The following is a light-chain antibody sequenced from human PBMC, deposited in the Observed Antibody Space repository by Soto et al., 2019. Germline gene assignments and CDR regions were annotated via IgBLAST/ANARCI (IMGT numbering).Light chain of an antibody. Sequence: EIVLTQSPGTLSLSPGERVTLSCRASRSVSSTYLAWYQQKPARAPRLLIYGASNRATGIPDRFSGSGSGTDFTLTISRLEPADFAVYYCQQYGGSPPYTFGQGTKLEIK. V-gene: IGKV3-20*01. CDR2: GAS. CDR1: RSVSSTY. J-gene: IGKJ2*01. CDR3: QQYGGSPPYT.